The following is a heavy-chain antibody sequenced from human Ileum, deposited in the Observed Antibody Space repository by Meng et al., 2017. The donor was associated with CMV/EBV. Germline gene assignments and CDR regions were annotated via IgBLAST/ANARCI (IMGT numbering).Heavy chain of an antibody. CDR3: ARSERLGGSYTDTFDI. CDR1: GGSISSGTYY. CDR2: IYYSGST. V-gene: IGHV4-61*01. D-gene: IGHD1-26*01. Sequence: GSLRLSCTVSGGSISSGTYYWGWIRQPPGKGLEWIGYIYYSGSTNYNPSLKSRVTISVDTSKNQFSLKLSSVTAADTAVYYCARSERLGGSYTDTFDIWGQGTMVTVSS. J-gene: IGHJ3*02.